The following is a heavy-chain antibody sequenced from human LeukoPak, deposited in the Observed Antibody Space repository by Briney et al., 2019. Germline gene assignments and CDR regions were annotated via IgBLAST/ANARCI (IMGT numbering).Heavy chain of an antibody. Sequence: SETLSLTCTVSGGSISSHYWSWIRQPPGKGLEWIGYIYYSGSTNYNPSLKSRVTISVDTSKNQFSLRLSSVTAADTAVYYCARWPSLYYFDYWGQGTLVTVSS. CDR1: GGSISSHY. CDR3: ARWPSLYYFDY. CDR2: IYYSGST. V-gene: IGHV4-59*08. J-gene: IGHJ4*02.